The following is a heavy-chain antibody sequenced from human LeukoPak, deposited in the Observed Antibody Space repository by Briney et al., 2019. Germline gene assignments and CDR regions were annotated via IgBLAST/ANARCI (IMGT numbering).Heavy chain of an antibody. D-gene: IGHD1-26*01. Sequence: PSETLSLTCTVSGGSISGYTWSWIRQPAGKGLEWIGRIYASGSTNYNPSLQGRVTMSVDTSRGQFFLMVHSVTAADTAVYYCERGVVGATAFAYWGQGTVVTASS. J-gene: IGHJ4*02. V-gene: IGHV4-4*07. CDR1: GGSISGYT. CDR3: ERGVVGATAFAY. CDR2: IYASGST.